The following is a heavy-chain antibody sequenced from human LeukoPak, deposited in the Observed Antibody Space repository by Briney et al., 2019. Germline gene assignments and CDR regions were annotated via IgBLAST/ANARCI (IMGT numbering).Heavy chain of an antibody. CDR3: ARHGEGYYDFWSGYGAGDY. D-gene: IGHD3-3*01. Sequence: GESLKISCKGSGYSFTSYWIGWVRQMPGKGLEWMGIIYPGDSDTRYSPSFQGQVTISADKSISTAYLQWSSLKASDTAMYYCARHGEGYYDFWSGYGAGDYWGQGTLVTVSS. J-gene: IGHJ4*02. V-gene: IGHV5-51*01. CDR1: GYSFTSYW. CDR2: IYPGDSDT.